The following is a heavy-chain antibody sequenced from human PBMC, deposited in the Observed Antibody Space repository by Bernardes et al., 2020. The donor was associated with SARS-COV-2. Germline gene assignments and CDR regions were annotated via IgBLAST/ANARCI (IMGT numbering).Heavy chain of an antibody. CDR3: ARDVTYYYDSTGYWYNDY. CDR2: IKQDGSEK. Sequence: GGSLRLSCAGSGFTFSNYWMTWVRQAPGKGLEWVANIKQDGSEKYYVDSVKGRFTISRDNAKNLLYLQMNSLRAEDTAVYYCARDVTYYYDSTGYWYNDYWGQGALVTVSS. J-gene: IGHJ4*02. V-gene: IGHV3-7*01. D-gene: IGHD3-22*01. CDR1: GFTFSNYW.